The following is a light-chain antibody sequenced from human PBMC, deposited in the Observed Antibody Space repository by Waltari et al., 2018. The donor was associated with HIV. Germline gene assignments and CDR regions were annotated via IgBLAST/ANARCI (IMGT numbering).Light chain of an antibody. Sequence: SYVLTQPPSVSVAPGQTARLTCGGHKIGHKNLHRYQQKPGQAPVLVVNDDSDRPSGIPGLFSGSNSGNTATLTISRVEAGDETDYFCQVWDSSSDLVVFGGGTKLTVL. J-gene: IGLJ2*01. CDR3: QVWDSSSDLVV. CDR2: DDS. V-gene: IGLV3-21*02. CDR1: KIGHKN.